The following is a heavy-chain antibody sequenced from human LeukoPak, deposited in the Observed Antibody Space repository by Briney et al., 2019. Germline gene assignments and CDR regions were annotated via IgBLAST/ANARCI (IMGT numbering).Heavy chain of an antibody. J-gene: IGHJ4*02. CDR3: VRDKFGTLIYGSSCFDS. Sequence: GGSLRLSCAASGFTFSSYWMHWVRQAPGKGLVWVSRINSDGSSAIYADSVKGRFTFSRDSAKNTLYLQMNSLRAEDTAVYYCVRDKFGTLIYGSSCFDSWSQGTLVTVSS. V-gene: IGHV3-74*01. D-gene: IGHD6-6*01. CDR1: GFTFSSYW. CDR2: INSDGSSA.